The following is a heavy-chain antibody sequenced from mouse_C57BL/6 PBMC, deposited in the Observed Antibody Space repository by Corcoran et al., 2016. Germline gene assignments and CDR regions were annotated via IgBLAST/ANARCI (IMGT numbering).Heavy chain of an antibody. CDR3: ARTTEEALFAY. V-gene: IGHV1-66*01. D-gene: IGHD1-1*01. Sequence: QVQLQQSGPELVKPGASVKISCKASGYSFTSYYIHWVQQRPGQGLEWIGWIYPGSGNTKYNEKFKGKATLTADTSSSTAYMQLSSLTSEDSAVYYCARTTEEALFAYWGQGTLVTVSA. J-gene: IGHJ3*01. CDR2: IYPGSGNT. CDR1: GYSFTSYY.